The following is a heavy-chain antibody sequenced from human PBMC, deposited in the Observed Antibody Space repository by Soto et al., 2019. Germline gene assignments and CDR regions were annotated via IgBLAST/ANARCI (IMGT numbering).Heavy chain of an antibody. D-gene: IGHD1-26*01. J-gene: IGHJ3*02. CDR2: INPSGSIT. CDR3: ASPIGGSYNAFDI. V-gene: IGHV1-46*01. Sequence: GASVKVSCKASGYTFISYYMHWVRQAPGQGLQWMGIINPSGSITTYAQKFQGRVTVTRDTSTSTVYMELSSLTSDDTAVYYCASPIGGSYNAFDIWGQGTMVTVSS. CDR1: GYTFISYY.